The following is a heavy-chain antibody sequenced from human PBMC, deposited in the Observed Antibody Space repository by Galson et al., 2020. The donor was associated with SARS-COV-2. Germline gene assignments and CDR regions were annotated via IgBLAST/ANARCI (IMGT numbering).Heavy chain of an antibody. J-gene: IGHJ5*02. V-gene: IGHV1-2*06. CDR1: GYTFTGYY. D-gene: IGHD3-10*01. CDR2: INPNSGGT. CDR3: ARDIGFGELLSWFEP. Sequence: ASVKVSCKASGYTFTGYYMHWVRQAPGQGLEWMGRINPNSGGTNYAQKFQGRVTMTRDTSISTAYMELSRLRSDDTAVYYCARDIGFGELLSWFEPWGQGTLVTVSS.